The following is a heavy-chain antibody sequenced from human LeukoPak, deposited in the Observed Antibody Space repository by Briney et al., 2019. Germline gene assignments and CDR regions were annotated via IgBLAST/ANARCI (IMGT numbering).Heavy chain of an antibody. CDR3: ASGHYGDYGDY. V-gene: IGHV5-10-1*01. Sequence: GESLSISLKGPGYRFTSYWISWVRQIPAKGLEGMGCIDPSDSYTNNSPSFQGHVTISADKSISTAYLQWSSLKASDTAMYYCASGHYGDYGDYWGQGTLVTVSS. CDR2: IDPSDSYT. CDR1: GYRFTSYW. J-gene: IGHJ4*02. D-gene: IGHD4-17*01.